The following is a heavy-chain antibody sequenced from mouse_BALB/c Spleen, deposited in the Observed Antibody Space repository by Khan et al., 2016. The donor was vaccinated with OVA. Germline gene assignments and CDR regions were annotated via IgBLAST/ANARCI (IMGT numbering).Heavy chain of an antibody. D-gene: IGHD1-2*01. J-gene: IGHJ2*01. CDR1: GYSITSGYG. V-gene: IGHV3-2*02. Sequence: EVQLVESGPGLVTPSQSLSLTCTVTGYSITSGYGWNWIRQFPGNKLEWMGYISYSGSTNYNPSLTSRISITRDTSKNQFFLQLNSVTTEDTATYYCARTARIKYWGQGTTLTVSS. CDR3: ARTARIKY. CDR2: ISYSGST.